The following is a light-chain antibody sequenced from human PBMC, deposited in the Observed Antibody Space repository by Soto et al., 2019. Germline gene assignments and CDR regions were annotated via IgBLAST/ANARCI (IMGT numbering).Light chain of an antibody. Sequence: EIIMTQSPATLSVSPGEIATLSCRASQSISSYLAWYQHKPGQAPRLLIYDASNRATGIPARFSGSGSGTDFTLTISSLEPEDSAVYYCQQRSNWLFGPGTKVDIK. J-gene: IGKJ3*01. CDR3: QQRSNWL. V-gene: IGKV3-11*01. CDR1: QSISSY. CDR2: DAS.